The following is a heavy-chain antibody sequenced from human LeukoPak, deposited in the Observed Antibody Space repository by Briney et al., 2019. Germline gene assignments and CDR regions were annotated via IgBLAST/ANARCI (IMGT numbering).Heavy chain of an antibody. Sequence: PGGSLRLSCAASGFTVSSNYMSWVRQAPGKGLEWVSVIYSGGSTYYADSVKGRFTISRDNSKNTLYLQMNSLRAEDTVVYYCARVAMVRGYYYYMDVWGKGTTVTVSS. CDR3: ARVAMVRGYYYYMDV. V-gene: IGHV3-53*01. D-gene: IGHD3-10*01. CDR2: IYSGGST. J-gene: IGHJ6*03. CDR1: GFTVSSNY.